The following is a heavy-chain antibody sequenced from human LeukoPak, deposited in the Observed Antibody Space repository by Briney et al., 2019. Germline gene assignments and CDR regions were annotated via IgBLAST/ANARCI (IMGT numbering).Heavy chain of an antibody. CDR1: GFTFSSYG. V-gene: IGHV3-23*01. Sequence: PGGSLRLSCAASGFTFSSYGMSWVRQAPGKGLEWVSAISGSGGSTYYADSVKGRFTISRDNSKNTLYLQMNSLRAEDTAVYYCARDLMYYDILTGYYSGSTVGYYYYMDVWGKGTTVTVTS. CDR2: ISGSGGST. CDR3: ARDLMYYDILTGYYSGSTVGYYYYMDV. D-gene: IGHD3-9*01. J-gene: IGHJ6*03.